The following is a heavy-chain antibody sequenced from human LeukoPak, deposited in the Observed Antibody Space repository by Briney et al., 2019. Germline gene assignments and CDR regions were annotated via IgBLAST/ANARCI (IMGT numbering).Heavy chain of an antibody. CDR3: VKDRSDNSSWYLGDY. V-gene: IGHV3-23*01. CDR1: GFTFSSYA. Sequence: GGSLRLSCAASGFTFSSYAMNWVRQAPGKGLEWVSAIGGSDGITYYADSVRGRFTISRDNSKNTLYLQMNSLRAEDTAIYYCVKDRSDNSSWYLGDYWGQGTLVAVSS. CDR2: IGGSDGIT. J-gene: IGHJ4*02. D-gene: IGHD6-13*01.